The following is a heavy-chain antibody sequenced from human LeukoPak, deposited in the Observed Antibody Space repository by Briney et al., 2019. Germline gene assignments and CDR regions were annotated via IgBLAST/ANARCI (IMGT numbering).Heavy chain of an antibody. V-gene: IGHV3-23*01. D-gene: IGHD3-22*01. CDR1: GFTFSSYA. CDR2: ISGSGGST. CDR3: AKIGGVYYYDSSGLDYFDY. J-gene: IGHJ4*02. Sequence: GGSLRLSCAASGFTFSSYAMSWVRQAPGKGLEWVSAISGSGGSTYYADSVKGRFTISRDNSKNTLYLQMNSLRAEDTAVHYCAKIGGVYYYDSSGLDYFDYWGQGTLVTVSS.